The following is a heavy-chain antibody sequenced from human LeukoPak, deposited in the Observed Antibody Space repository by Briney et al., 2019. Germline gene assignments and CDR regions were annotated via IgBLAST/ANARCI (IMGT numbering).Heavy chain of an antibody. CDR3: ARDGYGGNTGYFDY. V-gene: IGHV4-34*01. J-gene: IGHJ4*02. Sequence: SETLSLTCTVSGGSISSYYWSWIRQPPGKGLKWIGEINHSGSTNYNPSLKSRVTISVDTSKNQFSLKLSSVTAADTAVYYCARDGYGGNTGYFDYWGQGTLVTVSS. CDR1: GGSISSYY. CDR2: INHSGST. D-gene: IGHD4-23*01.